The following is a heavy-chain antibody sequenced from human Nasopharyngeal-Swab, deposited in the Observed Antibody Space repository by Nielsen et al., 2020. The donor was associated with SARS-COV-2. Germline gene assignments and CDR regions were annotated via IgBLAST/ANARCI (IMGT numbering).Heavy chain of an antibody. CDR3: ASSSMADDAFDI. J-gene: IGHJ3*02. D-gene: IGHD5-24*01. Sequence: ASVKVSCKASGYTFTGYYMHWVRQAPGQGLEWMGWINPNSGGANYAQKFQGRVTMTRDTSISTAYMELSRLRSDDTAVYYCASSSMADDAFDIWGQGTMVTVSS. V-gene: IGHV1-2*02. CDR2: INPNSGGA. CDR1: GYTFTGYY.